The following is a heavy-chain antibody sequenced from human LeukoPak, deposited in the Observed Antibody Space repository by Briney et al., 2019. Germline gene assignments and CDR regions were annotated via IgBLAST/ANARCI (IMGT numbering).Heavy chain of an antibody. CDR3: ARDFTGGPKQQGTGGVAFDI. D-gene: IGHD1-1*01. J-gene: IGHJ3*02. V-gene: IGHV4-39*07. CDR2: ISYSGST. Sequence: PSETLSLTCTVSGGSISSSSYYWGWIRQPPGKGLEWIGSISYSGSTYYNPSLKSRVTISVDTSKNQISLKLSSVTAADTAVYYCARDFTGGPKQQGTGGVAFDIWGQGTMVTVSS. CDR1: GGSISSSSYY.